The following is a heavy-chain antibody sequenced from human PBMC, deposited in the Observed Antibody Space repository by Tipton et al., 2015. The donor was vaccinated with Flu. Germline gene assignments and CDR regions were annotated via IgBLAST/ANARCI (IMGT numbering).Heavy chain of an antibody. J-gene: IGHJ2*01. V-gene: IGHV4-39*01. Sequence: TLSLTCTVSGGPVSSGSYFWGWIRQPPGKGLNWIANLYYSGSTYYNPSLEGRVTISADTSKNQLSLKLTSVTAADTAVYYCATLTDYQGYWHFDVWGRGTPVVVSA. D-gene: IGHD3-9*01. CDR1: GGPVSSGSYF. CDR2: LYYSGST. CDR3: ATLTDYQGYWHFDV.